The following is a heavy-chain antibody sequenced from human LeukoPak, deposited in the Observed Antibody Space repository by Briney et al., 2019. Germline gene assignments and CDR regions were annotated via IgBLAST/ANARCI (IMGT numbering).Heavy chain of an antibody. Sequence: SQTLSLTCTVSGGSINSGYHWSWIRQHQGKGLEWIGYIYNSGTTYYNPALKSRVIISVDTSKNQSSLKLNSATAADTAVYYCVTTITTLDVLAFHYWGQGALVTVSS. CDR2: IYNSGTT. V-gene: IGHV4-31*03. J-gene: IGHJ4*02. CDR3: VTTITTLDVLAFHY. CDR1: GGSINSGYH. D-gene: IGHD4-11*01.